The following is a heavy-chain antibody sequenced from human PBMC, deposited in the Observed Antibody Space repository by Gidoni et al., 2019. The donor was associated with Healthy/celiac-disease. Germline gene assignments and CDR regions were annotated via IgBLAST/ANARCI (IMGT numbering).Heavy chain of an antibody. V-gene: IGHV4-59*01. CDR2: IYYSGST. J-gene: IGHJ4*02. Sequence: QVQLQESGPGLVKPSETLSLTCPVSGGSISSYSWSWIRQPPGKGLEWIGYIYYSGSTNYNPSLKSRVTISVDTSKNQFSLKLSSVTAADTAVYYCAREGRTGPAFDYWGQGTLVTVSS. CDR1: GGSISSYS. D-gene: IGHD3-9*01. CDR3: AREGRTGPAFDY.